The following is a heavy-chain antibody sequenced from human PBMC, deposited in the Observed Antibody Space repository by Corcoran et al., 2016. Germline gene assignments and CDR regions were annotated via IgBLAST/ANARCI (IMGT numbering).Heavy chain of an antibody. CDR3: ATTHDDILNGWGGWYFDL. D-gene: IGHD3-9*01. J-gene: IGHJ2*01. Sequence: EVQLVESGGGLIQPGGSLRLSCAASGFTVSSNYMSWVRQAPGKGLEWVSVIYSGGSTYYADSVKGRFTISRDNSKNTLYLQMHSLGVEDTGVYYGATTHDDILNGWGGWYFDLWGRGTLVTVSS. CDR1: GFTVSSNY. CDR2: IYSGGST. V-gene: IGHV3-53*01.